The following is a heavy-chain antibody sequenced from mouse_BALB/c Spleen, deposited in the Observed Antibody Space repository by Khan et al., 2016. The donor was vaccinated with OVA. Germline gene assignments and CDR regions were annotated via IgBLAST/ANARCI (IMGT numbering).Heavy chain of an antibody. CDR1: GYTFTNYG. CDR2: INTYTGEP. Sequence: LVESGPELKKPGETVKISCKASGYTFTNYGMNWVKQAPGKGLKWMGWINTYTGEPTYANDFKGRFAFSLETSASTAYLQINILKNEDTATYFCARSNSYWYFDVWGAGTTVTVSS. J-gene: IGHJ1*01. CDR3: ARSNSYWYFDV. V-gene: IGHV9-3-1*01. D-gene: IGHD4-1*02.